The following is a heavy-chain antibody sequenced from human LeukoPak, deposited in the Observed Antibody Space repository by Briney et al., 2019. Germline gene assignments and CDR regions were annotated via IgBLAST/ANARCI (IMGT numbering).Heavy chain of an antibody. J-gene: IGHJ4*02. Sequence: SETLSLTSTVSGGSISSYYWSWIRQPPGKGLEWLGYIYYSGSTNYNPSLKSRVTISVDTSKNQFSLRLSSVTAADTAVYYCARVSGSIAVAGTLDYWGQGTLVTVSS. D-gene: IGHD6-19*01. CDR2: IYYSGST. V-gene: IGHV4-59*01. CDR3: ARVSGSIAVAGTLDY. CDR1: GGSISSYY.